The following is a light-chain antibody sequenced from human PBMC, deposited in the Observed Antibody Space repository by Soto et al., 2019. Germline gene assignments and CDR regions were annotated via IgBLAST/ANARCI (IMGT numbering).Light chain of an antibody. J-gene: IGKJ1*01. V-gene: IGKV3-20*01. CDR1: PSVSTNF. CDR3: QQYVMTPST. Sequence: EIALTQSPGTVSLSRGERATLSCRASPSVSTNFLAWYQQQPGQAPRLLIYGASSSANGIPARLSRSGSVTDFTLTINRLEPEDFAVYHLQQYVMTPSTVGQRTKVDI. CDR2: GAS.